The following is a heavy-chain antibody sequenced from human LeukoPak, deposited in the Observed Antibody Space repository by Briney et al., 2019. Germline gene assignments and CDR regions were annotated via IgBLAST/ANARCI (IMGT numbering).Heavy chain of an antibody. CDR2: ISYDGSNK. Sequence: PGGSLRLSCAASGFTFNSYGMHWVRQAPGKGLEWVAVISYDGSNKYYADSVKGRFTISRDNSKNTLYLQMNSLRAEDTAVYYCAKDGLSVVYYYYGMDVWGQGTTVTVSS. V-gene: IGHV3-30*18. J-gene: IGHJ6*02. D-gene: IGHD2-15*01. CDR3: AKDGLSVVYYYYGMDV. CDR1: GFTFNSYG.